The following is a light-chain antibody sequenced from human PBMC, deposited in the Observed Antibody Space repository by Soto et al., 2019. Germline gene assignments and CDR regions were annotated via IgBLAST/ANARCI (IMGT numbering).Light chain of an antibody. Sequence: QSVLTQPASVSVSPGQSITISCTGTSSEVGGYNYVSWYQQHQGKAPKLMIYDVSDRPSGVSNRFSASKSGNTASLTISGLQAEDEADYYCCSYTSSSTPWVFGTGTKVTVL. CDR1: SSEVGGYNY. J-gene: IGLJ1*01. CDR2: DVS. V-gene: IGLV2-14*03. CDR3: CSYTSSSTPWV.